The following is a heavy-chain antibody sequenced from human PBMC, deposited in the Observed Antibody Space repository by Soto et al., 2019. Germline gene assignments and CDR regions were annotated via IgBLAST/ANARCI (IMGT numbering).Heavy chain of an antibody. CDR1: GFTFSSYA. Sequence: GGSLRLSCAASGFTFSSYAMSWVRQAPGKGLEWVSAISGSGGSTYYADSVKGRFTISRDNSKNTLYLQMNSLRAEDTALYYCAKDALSGGYYPEYYFDYWGQGTLVTVSS. V-gene: IGHV3-23*01. D-gene: IGHD3-22*01. CDR2: ISGSGGST. CDR3: AKDALSGGYYPEYYFDY. J-gene: IGHJ4*02.